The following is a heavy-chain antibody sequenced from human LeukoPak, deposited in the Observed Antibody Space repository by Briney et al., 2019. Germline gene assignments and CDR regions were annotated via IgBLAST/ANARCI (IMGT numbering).Heavy chain of an antibody. Sequence: SETLSLTCTVSGGSISSGSYYWSWIRQPAGKGLEWIGRIYTSGSTNYNPSLKSRVTISVDTSKNQFSLKLSSVTAADTAVYYCAREATLWFGEFPDAFDIWGQGTMVTVSS. V-gene: IGHV4-61*02. J-gene: IGHJ3*02. CDR1: GGSISSGSYY. CDR3: AREATLWFGEFPDAFDI. D-gene: IGHD3-10*01. CDR2: IYTSGST.